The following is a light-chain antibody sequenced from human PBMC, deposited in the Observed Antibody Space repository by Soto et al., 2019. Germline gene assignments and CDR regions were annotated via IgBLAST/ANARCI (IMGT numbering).Light chain of an antibody. Sequence: PGDRATLSCRASQPVSSNNLAWYQQKRGQAPRLLIYGASSRAAAIPDRFRGSGSGTDFTLIISSLAPEDFAVYYCQQYGSSPFTFGPGTAVDIK. CDR3: QQYGSSPFT. V-gene: IGKV3-20*01. CDR2: GAS. J-gene: IGKJ3*01. CDR1: QPVSSNN.